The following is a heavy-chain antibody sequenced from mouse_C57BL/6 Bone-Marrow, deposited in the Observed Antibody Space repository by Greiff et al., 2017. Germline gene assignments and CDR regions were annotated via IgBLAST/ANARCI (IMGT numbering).Heavy chain of an antibody. CDR3: ARSVITTVVARYFDV. V-gene: IGHV1-81*01. CDR1: GYTFTSYG. J-gene: IGHJ1*03. D-gene: IGHD1-1*01. CDR2: IYPRSGNT. Sequence: VKLQQSGAELARPGASVKLSCKASGYTFTSYGISWVKQRTGQGLEWIGEIYPRSGNTYYNEKFKGKATLTADKSSSTAYMELRSLTSEDSAVYVCARSVITTVVARYFDVWGTGTTVTVSS.